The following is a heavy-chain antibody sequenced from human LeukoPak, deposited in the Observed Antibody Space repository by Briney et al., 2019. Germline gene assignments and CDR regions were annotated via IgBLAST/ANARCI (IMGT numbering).Heavy chain of an antibody. CDR1: GFTFSSCS. D-gene: IGHD2-21*01. Sequence: GGSLRLSCAASGFTFSSCSMNWVRQAPEKGLEWVSSISSSSSYIYYADSVKGRFTISRDNAKNSLYLQMNSLRAEDTAVYYCASEDSLIDAFDIWGQGTIVTVSS. CDR3: ASEDSLIDAFDI. J-gene: IGHJ3*02. CDR2: ISSSSSYI. V-gene: IGHV3-21*01.